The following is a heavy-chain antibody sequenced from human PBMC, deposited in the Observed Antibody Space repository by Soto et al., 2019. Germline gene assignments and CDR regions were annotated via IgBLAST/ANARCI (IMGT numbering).Heavy chain of an antibody. CDR2: IYYSGST. CDR3: ARDQMVRGVIWGDWFDP. Sequence: QVQLQESGPGLVKPSQTLSLTCTVSGGSISSGGYYWSWIRQHPGKGLEWIGYIYYSGSTYYNPSLKSRVTISVDPSKNQFSLKLSSVTAADTAVYYCARDQMVRGVIWGDWFDPWGQGTLVTVSS. D-gene: IGHD3-10*01. V-gene: IGHV4-31*03. CDR1: GGSISSGGYY. J-gene: IGHJ5*02.